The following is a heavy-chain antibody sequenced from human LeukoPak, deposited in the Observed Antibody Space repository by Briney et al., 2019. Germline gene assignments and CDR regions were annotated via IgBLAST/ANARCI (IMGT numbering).Heavy chain of an antibody. D-gene: IGHD6-13*01. CDR3: GRDSSRWYSAKDPDV. V-gene: IGHV4-38-2*02. J-gene: IGHJ6*04. CDR1: GYSISSCDY. Sequence: AGTLSLTCTASGYSISSCDYWWGIQDPPGRLPEVTCISGRGGSTYYDASLKGRFTISGDTAKNPLSLKLSSVPAADTAVYYCGRDSSRWYSAKDPDVWGKGTPVTVSS. CDR2: SGRGGST.